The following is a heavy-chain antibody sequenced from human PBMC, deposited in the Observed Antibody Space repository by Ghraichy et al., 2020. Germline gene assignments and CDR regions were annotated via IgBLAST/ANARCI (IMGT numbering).Heavy chain of an antibody. CDR2: FYSSGDT. J-gene: IGHJ4*02. CDR1: GGSISSSSYY. CDR3: ARHGAYRFDY. Sequence: SETLSLTCTVSGGSISSSSYYWGWVRQPPGKGLEWIGSFYSSGDTYYNPSLKSRLTVSVDTSKNQLSLKLTSVTAADAAVYYCARHGAYRFDYWGQGTLVTVSS. D-gene: IGHD5-18*01. V-gene: IGHV4-39*01.